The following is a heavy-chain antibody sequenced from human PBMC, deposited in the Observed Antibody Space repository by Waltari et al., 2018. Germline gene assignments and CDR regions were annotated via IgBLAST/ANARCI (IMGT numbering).Heavy chain of an antibody. V-gene: IGHV3-30*01. J-gene: IGHJ6*03. Sequence: QVPLVESGGGVVQPGRSLRLSCAAFGFTLRNYAMHWVRQAPSKGLEWVAVISNDGSNERYADSVKGRFSISRDNSKNTLYLQMNSLRAEDTAMYYCARPFGALTPIHFYYMDVWGKGTTVTVSS. CDR3: ARPFGALTPIHFYYMDV. CDR2: ISNDGSNE. D-gene: IGHD3-16*01. CDR1: GFTLRNYA.